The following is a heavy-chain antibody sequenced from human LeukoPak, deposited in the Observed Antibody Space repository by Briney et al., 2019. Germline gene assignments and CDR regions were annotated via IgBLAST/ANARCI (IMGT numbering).Heavy chain of an antibody. CDR1: GYTFTGYY. CDR3: ATGRVVGATRELDY. J-gene: IGHJ4*02. D-gene: IGHD1-26*01. V-gene: IGHV1-2*02. Sequence: ASVKVSCKASGYTFTGYYMHWVRQAPGQGLEWMGWINPNSGGTNYAQKFQGRVTMTRDTSTSTVYMELGSLRSEDTAVYYCATGRVVGATRELDYWGQGTLVTVSS. CDR2: INPNSGGT.